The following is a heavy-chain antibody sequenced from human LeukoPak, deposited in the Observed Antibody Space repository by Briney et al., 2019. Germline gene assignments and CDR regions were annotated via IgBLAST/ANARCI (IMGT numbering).Heavy chain of an antibody. CDR1: GFTFSSYE. CDR3: ARDALDSSGYNDAFDI. CDR2: ISSSGSTI. D-gene: IGHD3-22*01. V-gene: IGHV3-48*03. J-gene: IGHJ3*02. Sequence: GGSLRLSCAASGFTFSSYEMNWVRQAPGKGLEWVSYISSSGSTIYYADSVKGRFTISRDNAKNSLYLQMNSLRAEDTAVYYCARDALDSSGYNDAFDIWGQGTMVTVSS.